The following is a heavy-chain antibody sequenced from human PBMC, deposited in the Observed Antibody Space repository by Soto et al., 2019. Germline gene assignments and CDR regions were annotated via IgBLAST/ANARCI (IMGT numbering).Heavy chain of an antibody. Sequence: EVQLLESGGGLVQPGGSLRLSCAASGFTFSSYAMSWVRQAPGKGLEWVSAISGSGGSTYYADSVKGRFTISRDNSKNTLYLQMNSLRAEDTAVYYCAKDDLGMWGYDTTPCDAFDIWGQGTMVTVSS. CDR1: GFTFSSYA. CDR2: ISGSGGST. CDR3: AKDDLGMWGYDTTPCDAFDI. V-gene: IGHV3-23*01. J-gene: IGHJ3*02. D-gene: IGHD3-22*01.